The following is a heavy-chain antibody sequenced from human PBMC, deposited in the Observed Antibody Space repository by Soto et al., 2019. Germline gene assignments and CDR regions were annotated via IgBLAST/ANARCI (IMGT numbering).Heavy chain of an antibody. V-gene: IGHV1-8*01. J-gene: IGHJ4*03. CDR2: MNPNSGNT. Sequence: ASVKVSCKASGYTFTSYDINWVRQATGQGLEWMGWMNPNSGNTGYAQKFQGRVTMTRNTSISTAYMELSSLRSEETAVYYCARSDYCGSDCYAFLDYWGQGTTVTVSS. CDR1: GYTFTSYD. D-gene: IGHD2-21*02. CDR3: ARSDYCGSDCYAFLDY.